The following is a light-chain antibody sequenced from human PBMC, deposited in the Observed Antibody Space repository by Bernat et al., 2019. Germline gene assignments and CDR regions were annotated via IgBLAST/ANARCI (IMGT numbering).Light chain of an antibody. J-gene: IGKJ1*01. Sequence: EIVMTQSPATLSVSPGERATLSCRASQSVVSSLAWYQQKPGQAPRLLIYAASTSATGIPARFSGSGSGTEFTLTISSLHSEDVAVYYCQQYSDWPPVTFGQGTRVEI. V-gene: IGKV3-15*01. CDR1: QSVVSS. CDR2: AAS. CDR3: QQYSDWPPVT.